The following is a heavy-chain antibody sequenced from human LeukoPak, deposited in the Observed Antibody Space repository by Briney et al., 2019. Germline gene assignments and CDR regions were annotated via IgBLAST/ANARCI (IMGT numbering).Heavy chain of an antibody. Sequence: PGGSLRLSCAASGFTFSSYSMNWVRQAPGRGLEWVSAIIFSGGRTFYADSVKGRFTISRDNSKNTLYLQMNSLTAEDTAVYYCAKDPPHSPFDDWGQGTLVTVSS. CDR1: GFTFSSYS. V-gene: IGHV3-23*01. CDR3: AKDPPHSPFDD. CDR2: IIFSGGRT. J-gene: IGHJ4*02.